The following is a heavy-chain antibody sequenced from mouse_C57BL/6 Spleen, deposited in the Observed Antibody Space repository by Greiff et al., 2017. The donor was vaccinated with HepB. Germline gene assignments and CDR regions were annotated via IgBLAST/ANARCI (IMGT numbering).Heavy chain of an antibody. Sequence: QVQLKESGPELVKPGASVKISCKASGYAFSSSWMNWVKQRPGKGLEWIGRIYPGDGDTNYNGKFKGKATLTADKSSSTAYMQLSSLTSEDSAVYFCARSNYYGSPWYFDYWGQGTTLTVSS. CDR1: GYAFSSSW. D-gene: IGHD1-1*01. J-gene: IGHJ2*01. CDR2: IYPGDGDT. V-gene: IGHV1-82*01. CDR3: ARSNYYGSPWYFDY.